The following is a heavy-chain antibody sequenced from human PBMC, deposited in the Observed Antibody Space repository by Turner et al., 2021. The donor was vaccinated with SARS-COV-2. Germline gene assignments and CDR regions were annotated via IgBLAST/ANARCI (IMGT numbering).Heavy chain of an antibody. V-gene: IGHV1-2*02. Sequence: QVQLVPSGAEVKKPGASVKVSCTASGYSFTGYYMHWVRPTPGQVLEWRGWINPKRGGTSDAQKCQGRVTMTRDTSISTAYMELSRLRSDDTAVYYCAVLGIATMTDAFDIWGQGTMVTVSS. CDR1: GYSFTGYY. CDR2: INPKRGGT. CDR3: AVLGIATMTDAFDI. J-gene: IGHJ3*02. D-gene: IGHD2-21*01.